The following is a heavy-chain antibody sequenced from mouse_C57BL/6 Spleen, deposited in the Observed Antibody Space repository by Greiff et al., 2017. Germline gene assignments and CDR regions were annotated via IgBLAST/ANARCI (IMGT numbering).Heavy chain of an antibody. J-gene: IGHJ2*01. CDR1: GFTFSSYA. CDR2: ISDGGSYT. V-gene: IGHV5-4*01. Sequence: EVQLVESGGGLVKPGGSLKLSCAASGFTFSSYAMSWVRQTPEKRLEWVATISDGGSYTYYPDNVKGRFTISRDNAKNNLYLQMSHLKSEDTAMYYCARDSSGLYFDYWGQGTTLTVSS. CDR3: ARDSSGLYFDY. D-gene: IGHD3-2*02.